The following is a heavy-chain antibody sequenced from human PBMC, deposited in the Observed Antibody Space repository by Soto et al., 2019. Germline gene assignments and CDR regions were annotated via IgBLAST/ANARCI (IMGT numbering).Heavy chain of an antibody. CDR2: ISSSSSYI. D-gene: IGHD2-2*01. V-gene: IGHV3-21*01. Sequence: GGALRLSCAASGFTFCSYSMNWVRQAPGKGLEWVSSISSSSSYIYYADSVKGRFTISRDNAKNSLYLQMNSLRAEDTAVYYCARDNRRAAGYCSSTSCYDWFDPWGQGTLVTVSS. CDR1: GFTFCSYS. J-gene: IGHJ5*02. CDR3: ARDNRRAAGYCSSTSCYDWFDP.